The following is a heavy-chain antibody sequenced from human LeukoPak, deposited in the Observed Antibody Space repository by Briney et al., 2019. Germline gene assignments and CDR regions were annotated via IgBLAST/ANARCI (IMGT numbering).Heavy chain of an antibody. CDR3: ARVGDFWSVYYYYGMDV. D-gene: IGHD3-3*01. CDR2: ISAYNGNT. J-gene: IGHJ6*02. Sequence: ASVKVSCKASGYTFTSYGISWVRRAPGQGLEWMGWISAYNGNTNYAQKLQGRVTMTTDTSTSTAYMELRSLRSDDTAVYYCARVGDFWSVYYYYGMDVWGQGTTVTVSS. CDR1: GYTFTSYG. V-gene: IGHV1-18*01.